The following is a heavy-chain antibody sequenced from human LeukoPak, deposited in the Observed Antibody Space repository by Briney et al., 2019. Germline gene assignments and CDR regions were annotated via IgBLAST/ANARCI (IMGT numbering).Heavy chain of an antibody. V-gene: IGHV1-18*04. J-gene: IGHJ4*02. CDR1: GYTFTGYY. CDR3: ARERGNPLYYFDY. Sequence: ASVKVSCKASGYTFTGYYMHWVRQAPGQGLEWMGWISAYNGDTNYAQKLQGRVTMTTDTSTSTAYMELRSLRSDDTAAYYCARERGNPLYYFDYWGQGTLVTVSS. D-gene: IGHD4-23*01. CDR2: ISAYNGDT.